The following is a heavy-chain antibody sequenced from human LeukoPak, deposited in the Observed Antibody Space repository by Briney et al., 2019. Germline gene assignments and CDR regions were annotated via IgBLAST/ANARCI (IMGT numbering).Heavy chain of an antibody. CDR1: GFTFTGYS. D-gene: IGHD3-10*01. J-gene: IGHJ6*04. CDR3: AKEIDLGVRGGDVPDV. Sequence: KTGGSLRLSCVASGFTFTGYSMHWLRQAPGKGLEWVAIISFDAASEYYADSLKGRFTISRDNSENTVYLQMNSLRAEDTAVYYCAKEIDLGVRGGDVPDVWGKGTTVTISS. CDR2: ISFDAASE. V-gene: IGHV3-30*18.